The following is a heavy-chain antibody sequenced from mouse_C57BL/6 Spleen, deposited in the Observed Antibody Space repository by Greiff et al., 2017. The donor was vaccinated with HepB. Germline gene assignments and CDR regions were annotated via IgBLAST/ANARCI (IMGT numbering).Heavy chain of an antibody. CDR3: ERVTAQGFAY. V-gene: IGHV1-69*01. J-gene: IGHJ3*01. D-gene: IGHD3-2*02. Sequence: QVQLQQPGAELVMPGASVKLSCKASGYTFTSYWMHWVKQRPGQGLEWIGEIDPSDSYTNYNQKFKGKSTLTVDKSSSTAYMQLSSLTSEDSAVYYCERVTAQGFAYWGQGTRVTVSA. CDR1: GYTFTSYW. CDR2: IDPSDSYT.